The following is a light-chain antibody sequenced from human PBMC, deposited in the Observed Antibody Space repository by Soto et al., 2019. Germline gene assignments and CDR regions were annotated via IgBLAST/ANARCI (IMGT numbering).Light chain of an antibody. CDR1: ESVSGW. V-gene: IGKV1-5*01. Sequence: DIQMTQSPSTLSASVGDTVTVACRASESVSGWLAWYQQKPGKAPNLLIYDASTLQSGVPSRFSGSGSGTEFTLTISSLQPDDLATYYCQQYNRYPITFGQGTRLEIK. J-gene: IGKJ5*01. CDR3: QQYNRYPIT. CDR2: DAS.